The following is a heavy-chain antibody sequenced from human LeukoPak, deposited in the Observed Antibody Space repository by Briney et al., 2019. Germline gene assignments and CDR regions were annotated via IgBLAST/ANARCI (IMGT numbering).Heavy chain of an antibody. J-gene: IGHJ4*02. CDR3: ARDRSGYDFSDY. D-gene: IGHD5-12*01. CDR2: ISAYNGNT. Sequence: ASVKVSCKASGHTFTSYGITWVRQAPGQGLEWMGWISAYNGNTNYAQKIQGRVTMTTDTSTSTAYMELRSLRSDDTAVYYCARDRSGYDFSDYWGQGTLVTVSS. CDR1: GHTFTSYG. V-gene: IGHV1-18*01.